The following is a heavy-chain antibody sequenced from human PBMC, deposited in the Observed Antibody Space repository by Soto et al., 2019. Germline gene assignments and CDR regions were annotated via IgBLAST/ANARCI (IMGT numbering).Heavy chain of an antibody. J-gene: IGHJ4*02. V-gene: IGHV4-31*03. CDR3: ARDSGDGDSTVRY. Sequence: QVQLQESGPGLVKPSQTLSLTCTVSGGSISSGGYYWNWIRQHPGKGLEWIGYIYYSGNTYYNPSLKSRVIISADTSKNQFSLNLSSVTAADTAVYYGARDSGDGDSTVRYWGQGTLVTVSS. D-gene: IGHD4-17*01. CDR1: GGSISSGGYY. CDR2: IYYSGNT.